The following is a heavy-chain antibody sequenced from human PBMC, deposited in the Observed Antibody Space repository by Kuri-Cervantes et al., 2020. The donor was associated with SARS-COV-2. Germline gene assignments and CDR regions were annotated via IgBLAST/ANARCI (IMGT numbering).Heavy chain of an antibody. CDR3: ARGMVRGIIQYYYYAMDV. Sequence: ASVKVSCKASGYTFTGYYMHWVRQAPGQGLEWMGWINPNSGGTNYAQKFQGWVTTTRDTSISTVYMELSRLRSDDTAVYYCARGMVRGIIQYYYYAMDVWGQGTTVTVSS. CDR1: GYTFTGYY. D-gene: IGHD3-10*01. V-gene: IGHV1-2*04. J-gene: IGHJ6*02. CDR2: INPNSGGT.